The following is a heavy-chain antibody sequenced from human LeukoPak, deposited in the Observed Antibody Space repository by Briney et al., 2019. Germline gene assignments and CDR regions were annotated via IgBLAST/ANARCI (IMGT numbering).Heavy chain of an antibody. D-gene: IGHD3-22*01. V-gene: IGHV1-18*01. CDR2: ISSYNGDT. CDR3: ARDPTNTSGYNAYFDY. J-gene: IGHJ4*02. CDR1: GYTFRNYG. Sequence: ASVKVSCKASGYTFRNYGITWVRQAPGQGLEWMGWISSYNGDTHYAQNFQGRVTMTTDTPTSTAYMELRSLRSDDTAVYYCARDPTNTSGYNAYFDYWGQGTLVTVSS.